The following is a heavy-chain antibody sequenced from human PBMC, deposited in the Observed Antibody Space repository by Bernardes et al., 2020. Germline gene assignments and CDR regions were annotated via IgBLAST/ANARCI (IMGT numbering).Heavy chain of an antibody. CDR3: ARAYYDYIWGSYGY. CDR1: GFTFSSYA. J-gene: IGHJ4*02. D-gene: IGHD3-16*01. V-gene: IGHV3-23*01. CDR2: ISGSGGST. Sequence: GGSLRLSCAASGFTFSSYAMSWVRQAPGKGLEWVSAISGSGGSTYYADSVKGRFTISRDNAKNSLYLQMNSLRAEDTAVYYCARAYYDYIWGSYGYWGQGTLVTVSS.